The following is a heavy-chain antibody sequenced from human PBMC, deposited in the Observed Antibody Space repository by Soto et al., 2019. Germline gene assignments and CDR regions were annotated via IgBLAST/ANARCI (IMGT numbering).Heavy chain of an antibody. CDR1: DYT. Sequence: ASVKVSCKASDYTMHWVRQAPGQRLEWMGWINAGNGNTKYSQKFQGRVTITRDTSASTAYMELSSLRSEDTAVYYCARGITLPTPLDYWGQGTLVTVSS. D-gene: IGHD1-20*01. V-gene: IGHV1-3*01. J-gene: IGHJ4*02. CDR3: ARGITLPTPLDY. CDR2: INAGNGNT.